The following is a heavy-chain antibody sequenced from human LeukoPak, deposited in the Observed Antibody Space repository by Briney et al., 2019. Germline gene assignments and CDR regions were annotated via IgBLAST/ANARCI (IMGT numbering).Heavy chain of an antibody. CDR3: TSQHGY. CDR2: IRSRAYGGTT. CDR1: GFTFGDNA. V-gene: IGHV3-49*04. Sequence: GGSLRLSCTASGFTFGDNAMSWVRQAPGKGLEWVGFIRSRAYGGTTEYAASVKGRFTISRDDSKSIAYLQMNSLKTEDTAVYYCTSQHGYWGQGTLVTVSS. J-gene: IGHJ4*02.